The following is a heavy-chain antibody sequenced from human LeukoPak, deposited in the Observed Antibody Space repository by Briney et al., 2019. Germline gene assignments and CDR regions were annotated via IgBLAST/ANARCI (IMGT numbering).Heavy chain of an antibody. D-gene: IGHD1-1*01. Sequence: ASVKVSCKASGYTFTGYYMHWVRKAPGQGLGRMGWINPNSGGTNYAQKFQGGVTMTRDTSISTAYMELSRLRSDDTAVYYCARGRSTTGTFFIYWGQGTLVTVSS. CDR2: INPNSGGT. V-gene: IGHV1-2*02. CDR3: ARGRSTTGTFFIY. CDR1: GYTFTGYY. J-gene: IGHJ4*02.